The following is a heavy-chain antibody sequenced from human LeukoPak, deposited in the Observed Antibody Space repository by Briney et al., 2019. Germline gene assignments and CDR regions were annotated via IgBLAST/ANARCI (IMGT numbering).Heavy chain of an antibody. CDR1: GYTFTSYY. J-gene: IGHJ4*02. Sequence: ASVKVSCKASGYTFTSYYMHWVRQAPGQGLEWMGIINPSGGSTSYAQKFQGRVTMTRDMSTSTVYMELSSLRSEDTAVYYCARDQVGPGYSSSCFDYWGQGTLVTVSS. CDR3: ARDQVGPGYSSSCFDY. D-gene: IGHD6-13*01. V-gene: IGHV1-46*01. CDR2: INPSGGST.